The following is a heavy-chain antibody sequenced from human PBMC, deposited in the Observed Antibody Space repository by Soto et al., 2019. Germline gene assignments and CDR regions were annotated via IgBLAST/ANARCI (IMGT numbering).Heavy chain of an antibody. CDR3: SRDGEAVAFGY. J-gene: IGHJ4*02. CDR1: GGSVSSGSYY. Sequence: PSETLSLTCTVSGGSVSSGSYYWSWIRQPPGKGLEWIGYIYYSGSTNYNPSLKSRATISVDTSKNQFSLKLSSVTAADTAVYYCSRDGEAVAFGYWGQGTLVTVPQ. CDR2: IYYSGST. D-gene: IGHD6-19*01. V-gene: IGHV4-61*01.